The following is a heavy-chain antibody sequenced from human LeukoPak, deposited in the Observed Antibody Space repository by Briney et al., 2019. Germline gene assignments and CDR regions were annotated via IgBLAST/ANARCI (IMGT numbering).Heavy chain of an antibody. CDR1: GFTFSSYD. D-gene: IGHD1-26*01. CDR2: IGTAGDT. CDR3: ARARVGATSRRAFDI. J-gene: IGHJ3*02. Sequence: GGSLRLSCAASGFTFSSYDMHWVRQATGKGLEWVSAIGTAGDTYYPGSVKGRFTISRENAKNSLYLQMNSLRAGDTAVYYCARARVGATSRRAFDIWGQGTMVTVSS. V-gene: IGHV3-13*01.